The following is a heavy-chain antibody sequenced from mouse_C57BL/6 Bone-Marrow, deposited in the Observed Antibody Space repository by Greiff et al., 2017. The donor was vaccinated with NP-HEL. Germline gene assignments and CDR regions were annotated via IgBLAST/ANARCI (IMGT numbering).Heavy chain of an antibody. CDR2: IRNKANGYTT. CDR3: ARSSYYDYADDPFYAMDY. V-gene: IGHV7-3*01. Sequence: EVHLVESGGGLVQPGGSLSLSCAASGFTFTDYYMSWVRQPPGKAPEWLGFIRNKANGYTTEYSASVKGRFTISRDNSQSILYLQMNALRDEDSATYYCARSSYYDYADDPFYAMDYWGQGTSVTVSS. D-gene: IGHD2-4*01. CDR1: GFTFTDYY. J-gene: IGHJ4*01.